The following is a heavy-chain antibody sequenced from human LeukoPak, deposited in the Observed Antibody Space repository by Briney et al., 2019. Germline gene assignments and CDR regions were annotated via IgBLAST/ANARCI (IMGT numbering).Heavy chain of an antibody. CDR2: ITSSSSSI. V-gene: IGHV3-48*02. CDR3: ARDRPNTGYDFDY. Sequence: GGSLRLSCAASGFAFSSYSMNRVRQAPGKGLEWLSYITSSSSSIFYADSVKGRFTISRDNAKNSLYLQMNSQRDDDTAVYYCARDRPNTGYDFDYWGQGALVTVSS. J-gene: IGHJ4*02. D-gene: IGHD5-12*01. CDR1: GFAFSSYS.